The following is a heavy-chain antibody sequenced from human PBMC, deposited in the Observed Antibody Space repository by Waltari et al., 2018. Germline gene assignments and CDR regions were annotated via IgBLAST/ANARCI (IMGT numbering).Heavy chain of an antibody. CDR2: IIPIFGTA. D-gene: IGHD5-12*01. CDR1: GGTFSSYA. CDR3: ARVGYDSTVATFGMDV. J-gene: IGHJ6*02. Sequence: QVQLVQSGAEVKKPGSSVKVSCKASGGTFSSYAISWVRQAPGQGLEWMGGIIPIFGTANYAQKFQGRVTITADESTSTAYMELSSLRSEDTAVYYCARVGYDSTVATFGMDVWGQGTTVTVSS. V-gene: IGHV1-69*13.